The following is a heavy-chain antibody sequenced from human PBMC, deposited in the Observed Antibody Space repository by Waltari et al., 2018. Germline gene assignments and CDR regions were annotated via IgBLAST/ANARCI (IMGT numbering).Heavy chain of an antibody. CDR2: VHRSGRT. CDR3: ARDRGRGLYLDS. Sequence: QLQLQQSGPGLVKPSESLSLTCAVSGDSMGSRDFWSWVRHSPGKGLEWLGQVHRSGRTNYNPSLASRVTRSIDTSNNQFSLKVTSATAADTAVYYCARDRGRGLYLDSWGQGILVTVSP. CDR1: GDSMGSRDF. V-gene: IGHV4-4*02. J-gene: IGHJ4*02. D-gene: IGHD2-15*01.